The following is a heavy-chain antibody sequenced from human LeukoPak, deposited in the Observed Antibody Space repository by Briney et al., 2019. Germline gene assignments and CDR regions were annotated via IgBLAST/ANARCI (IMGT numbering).Heavy chain of an antibody. CDR1: GYTFSMYW. V-gene: IGHV3-7*01. CDR2: IKQDGSQK. J-gene: IGHJ3*01. CDR3: ARGGTYDV. Sequence: GGSLRLSCVASGYTFSMYWITWFRQAPGKGLEWVANIKQDGSQKNYVDSVKGRFSISRDNAKKSLYLQMNSLRDEDTAVYYCARGGTYDVWGPGTRVTVSA.